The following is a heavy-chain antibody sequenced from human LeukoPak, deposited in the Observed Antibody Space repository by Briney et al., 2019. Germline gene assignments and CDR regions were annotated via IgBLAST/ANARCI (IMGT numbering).Heavy chain of an antibody. CDR2: IYHSGST. V-gene: IGHV4-30-2*01. CDR3: ARVRIVGATTHWYFDL. D-gene: IGHD1-26*01. J-gene: IGHJ2*01. Sequence: ASETLSLTCTVSGGSISSGSYYWSWIRQPPGKGLEWIGYIYHSGSTYYNPSLKSRVTISVDRSKNQFSLKLSSVTAADTAVYYCARVRIVGATTHWYFDLWGRSTLVTVSS. CDR1: GGSISSGSYY.